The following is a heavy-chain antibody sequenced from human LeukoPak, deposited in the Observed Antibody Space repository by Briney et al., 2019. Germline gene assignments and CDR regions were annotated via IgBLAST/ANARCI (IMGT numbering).Heavy chain of an antibody. J-gene: IGHJ4*02. CDR1: GDSVTGYF. D-gene: IGHD2-15*01. CDR2: IYKIGTT. V-gene: IGHV4-4*09. CDR3: VIGVGWQPDY. Sequence: SETLSLTCTVFGDSVTGYFLNWVRQPPGKGLEWIGHIYKIGTTNYNPSLKSRLTISADTSKNQCSLQLRSVTAADTAVYYCVIGVGWQPDYWGQGALVTVSS.